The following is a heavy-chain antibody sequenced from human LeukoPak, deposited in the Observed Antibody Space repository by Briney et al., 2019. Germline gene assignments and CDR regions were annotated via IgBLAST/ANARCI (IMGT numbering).Heavy chain of an antibody. CDR3: ARDVWSGYWYFDY. Sequence: SVKVSCQASGYTFTGYYMHWVRQAPGQGPEWMGWINPNSGGTNYAQKFQGRVTMTRDTSISTAYMELSRLRSGDTAVYYCARDVWSGYWYFDYWGQGTLVTVSS. CDR1: GYTFTGYY. D-gene: IGHD3-3*01. V-gene: IGHV1-2*02. J-gene: IGHJ4*02. CDR2: INPNSGGT.